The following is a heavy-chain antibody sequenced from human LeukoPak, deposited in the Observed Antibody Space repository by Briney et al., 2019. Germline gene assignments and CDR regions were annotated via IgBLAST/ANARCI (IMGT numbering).Heavy chain of an antibody. V-gene: IGHV3-48*03. CDR2: ISSSGSII. D-gene: IGHD6-19*01. CDR3: ARGHYSSDWYYFDY. Sequence: GGSLRLSCAASGFTFTTYEMNWVRQAPGKGLEWVSFISSSGSIIYYADSVQGRFTISRDNAKNSLYLQMNSLRAEDTAVYYCARGHYSSDWYYFDYWGQGTLVTVSS. CDR1: GFTFTTYE. J-gene: IGHJ4*02.